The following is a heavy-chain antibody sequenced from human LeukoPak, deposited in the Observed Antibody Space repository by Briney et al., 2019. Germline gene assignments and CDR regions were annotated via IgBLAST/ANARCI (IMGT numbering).Heavy chain of an antibody. D-gene: IGHD2-21*02. CDR2: INWNSVSA. J-gene: IGHJ4*02. CDR1: GFTFDDYA. V-gene: IGHV3-9*01. CDR3: AKDGDWAFDH. Sequence: PGGSLRLSCAASGFTFDDYAMHWVRQAPGKGLEWVAGINWNSVSAVYADSLKGRLTISRDNAKNSLFLQMNSLRVEDTAVYYCAKDGDWAFDHWAQGTLVSVSS.